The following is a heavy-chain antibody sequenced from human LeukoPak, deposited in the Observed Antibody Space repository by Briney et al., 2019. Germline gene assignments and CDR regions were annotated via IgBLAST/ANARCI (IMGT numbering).Heavy chain of an antibody. V-gene: IGHV4-59*01. J-gene: IGHJ3*02. CDR3: ARDTLGYYYDSSGYQTGRAFDI. CDR2: IYYSGST. D-gene: IGHD3-22*01. Sequence: SETLSLTCAVYGGSFSGYYWSWIRQPPGKGLEWIGYIYYSGSTNYNPSLKSRVTISVDTSKNQFSLKLSSVTAADTAVYYCARDTLGYYYDSSGYQTGRAFDIWGQGTMVTVSS. CDR1: GGSFSGYY.